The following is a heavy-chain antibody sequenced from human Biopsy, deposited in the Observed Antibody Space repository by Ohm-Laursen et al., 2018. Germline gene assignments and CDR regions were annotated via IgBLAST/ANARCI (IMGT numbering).Heavy chain of an antibody. CDR1: GASMTGYF. J-gene: IGHJ3*01. D-gene: IGHD3-3*01. CDR3: AREDEGLLRALDL. CDR2: IYTIGDT. Sequence: SDTLSLTCTVSGASMTGYFWTWVRQPAGKGLEWIGHIYTIGDTTYNPSLGSRVTMSLDTFKNQFSLKMTSLTAADTAVYFCAREDEGLLRALDLWGQGTMVTVSS. V-gene: IGHV4-4*07.